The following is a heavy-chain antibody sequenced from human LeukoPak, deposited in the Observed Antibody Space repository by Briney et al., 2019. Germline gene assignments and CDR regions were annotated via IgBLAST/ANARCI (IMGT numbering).Heavy chain of an antibody. CDR1: GGSISSYY. J-gene: IGHJ4*02. D-gene: IGHD1-26*01. Sequence: PSETLSLTCTVSGGSISSYYWSWIRQPAGKGLEWIGRIYTSGSTNYNPSLKSRVTMSVDPSKNQFSLRLSSVTAADTAVYYCARDRGEFSYSHDYWGRGTLVTVSS. V-gene: IGHV4-4*07. CDR2: IYTSGST. CDR3: ARDRGEFSYSHDY.